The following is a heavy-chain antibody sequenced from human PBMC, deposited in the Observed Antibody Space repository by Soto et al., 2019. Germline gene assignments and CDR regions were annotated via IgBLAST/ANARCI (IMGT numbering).Heavy chain of an antibody. CDR1: GGTFSSYA. J-gene: IGHJ4*02. D-gene: IGHD6-13*01. V-gene: IGHV1-69*13. CDR3: ARALAAAGPHFDY. Sequence: PSVKVSCKASGGTFSSYAISWVRQAPGQGLEWMGGIIPIFGTANYAQKFQGRVTITADESTSTAYMELSSLRSEDTAVYYCARALAAAGPHFDYWGQGTLVTVSS. CDR2: IIPIFGTA.